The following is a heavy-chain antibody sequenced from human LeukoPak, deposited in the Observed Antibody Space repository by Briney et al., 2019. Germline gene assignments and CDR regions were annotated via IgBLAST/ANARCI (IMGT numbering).Heavy chain of an antibody. CDR1: GFTCSDHY. V-gene: IGHV3-72*01. J-gene: IGHJ4*02. D-gene: IGHD1-26*01. CDR3: AREWDSGSYYLGYFDY. CDR2: IRNKGNSYTT. Sequence: GSLRLSCAASGFTCSDHYMYWVRQAPGKGLEWVGRIRNKGNSYTTEYAASVKGRFTISRDDSKNSLSLQMNSLKCEDTAVYYCAREWDSGSYYLGYFDYWGQGTLVTVSS.